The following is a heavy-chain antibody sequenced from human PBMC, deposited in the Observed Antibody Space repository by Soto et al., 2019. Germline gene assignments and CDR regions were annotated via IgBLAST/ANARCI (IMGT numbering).Heavy chain of an antibody. CDR3: AREKVRWPSRGYSYGYYGSYYYGMDV. CDR1: GGSISSGGYY. J-gene: IGHJ6*02. CDR2: IYYSGST. V-gene: IGHV4-31*03. Sequence: SETLSLTCTVSGGSISSGGYYWSWIRQHPGKGLEWIGYIYYSGSTYYNPSLKSRVTISVDTSKNQFSLKLSSVTAADPAVYYCAREKVRWPSRGYSYGYYGSYYYGMDVWGQGTTVTVSS. D-gene: IGHD5-18*01.